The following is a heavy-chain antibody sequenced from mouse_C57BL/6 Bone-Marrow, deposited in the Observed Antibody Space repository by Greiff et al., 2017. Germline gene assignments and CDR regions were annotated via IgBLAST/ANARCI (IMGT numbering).Heavy chain of an antibody. CDR2: ISGGGGNT. D-gene: IGHD1-1*01. CDR1: GFTISSYT. Sequence: DVMLVESGGGLVKPGGSLKLSCAASGFTISSYTMSWVRQTPEKRLQWVAAISGGGGNTYYPDSVKGRFTISRDNDKNILYLQMSSLRSEDTALYYCSRQVTTVLATKYFDVWGTGTTVTVSS. V-gene: IGHV5-9*01. J-gene: IGHJ1*03. CDR3: SRQVTTVLATKYFDV.